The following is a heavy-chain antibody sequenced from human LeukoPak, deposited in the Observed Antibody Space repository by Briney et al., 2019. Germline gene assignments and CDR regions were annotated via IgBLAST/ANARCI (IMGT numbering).Heavy chain of an antibody. CDR1: GFTFSSYI. CDR2: ISSSSSYI. Sequence: PGGSLRLSCAASGFTFSSYIMNWVRQAPGKGLEWVSSISSSSSYIYYADSVKGRFTISRDNAKNSLYLQMNSLRAEDTAVYYCARGSGYSTRYGYWGQGTLVTVSS. J-gene: IGHJ4*02. CDR3: ARGSGYSTRYGY. V-gene: IGHV3-21*01. D-gene: IGHD6-13*01.